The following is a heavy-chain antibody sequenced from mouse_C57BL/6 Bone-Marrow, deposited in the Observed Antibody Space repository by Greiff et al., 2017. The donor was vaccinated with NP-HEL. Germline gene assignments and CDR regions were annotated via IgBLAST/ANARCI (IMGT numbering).Heavy chain of an antibody. J-gene: IGHJ2*01. V-gene: IGHV1-26*01. Sequence: EVPLQQSGPELVKPGASVKISCKASGYTFTDYYMNWVKQSHGKSLEWIGDINPNNGGTSYNQKFKGKATLTVDKSSSTAYMELRSLTSEDSAVYYCARVRDPLLLRDYWGQGTTLTVSS. D-gene: IGHD1-1*01. CDR3: ARVRDPLLLRDY. CDR1: GYTFTDYY. CDR2: INPNNGGT.